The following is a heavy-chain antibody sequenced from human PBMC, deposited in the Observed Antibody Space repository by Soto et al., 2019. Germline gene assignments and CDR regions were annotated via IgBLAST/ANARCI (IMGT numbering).Heavy chain of an antibody. CDR3: AKVSGYCSGGSCYLEYFQH. D-gene: IGHD2-15*01. J-gene: IGHJ1*01. V-gene: IGHV3-23*01. Sequence: PGGSLRLSCAASGFTFSSYAISWVRQAPGKGLEWVSAISGSGGSTYYADSVKGRFTISRDNSKNTLYLQMNSLRAEDTAVYYCAKVSGYCSGGSCYLEYFQHWGQGTLVTVSS. CDR1: GFTFSSYA. CDR2: ISGSGGST.